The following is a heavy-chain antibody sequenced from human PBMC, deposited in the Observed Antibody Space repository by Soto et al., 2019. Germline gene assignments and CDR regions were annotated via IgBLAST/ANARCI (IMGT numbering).Heavy chain of an antibody. D-gene: IGHD3-3*01. Sequence: QAQLGESGGGVVQPGRSLRLSCAASGFTFARSVMHWVRQAPGKGLEWVAVISHDGDNKYYADSVKGRFTISRDNSENTLYLQMNSLRVEDTAVYYCARDRGPNEFWIGYPTGWFDPWGQGTLVTVSS. CDR3: ARDRGPNEFWIGYPTGWFDP. CDR1: GFTFARSV. V-gene: IGHV3-30-3*01. CDR2: ISHDGDNK. J-gene: IGHJ5*02.